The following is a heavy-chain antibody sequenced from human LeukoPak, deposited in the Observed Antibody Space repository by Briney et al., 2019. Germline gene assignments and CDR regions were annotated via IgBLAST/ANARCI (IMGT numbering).Heavy chain of an antibody. CDR2: ITDSGGST. J-gene: IGHJ2*01. CDR1: IFTFRSYA. V-gene: IGHV3-23*01. CDR3: ARRKGVMESAGDWYFDL. D-gene: IGHD3-16*01. Sequence: PGGSLRLSCAACIFTFRSYAMTWVRQAPGKGLEWVSAITDSGGSTYYADSVKGRFTISRDNSKNTLYLQMNSLRAEDTAVYSCARRKGVMESAGDWYFDLWGRGTLVTVSS.